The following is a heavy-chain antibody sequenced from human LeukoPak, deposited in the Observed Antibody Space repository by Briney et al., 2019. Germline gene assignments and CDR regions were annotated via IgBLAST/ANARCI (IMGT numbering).Heavy chain of an antibody. Sequence: SETLSLTCAVSGGSISSSNWWCWVRQPPGKGLGWVGEIYHSGSTNYNPSLKSRVTISVDKSKNQFSLKLSSVTAADTAVYYCARVSSGATTVDYWGQGTLVTVSS. CDR1: GGSISSSNW. CDR3: ARVSSGATTVDY. J-gene: IGHJ4*02. D-gene: IGHD1-26*01. CDR2: IYHSGST. V-gene: IGHV4-4*02.